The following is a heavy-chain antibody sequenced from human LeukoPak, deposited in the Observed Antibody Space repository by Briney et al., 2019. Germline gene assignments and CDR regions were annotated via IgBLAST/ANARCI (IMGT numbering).Heavy chain of an antibody. D-gene: IGHD6-25*01. CDR2: INPNSGGT. J-gene: IGHJ4*02. CDR1: GYTFTGYY. Sequence: ASVKVSCKASGYTFTGYYMHWLRQAPGQGLEWMGWINPNSGGTNYAQKFQGRVTMTRDTSISTAYMGLSRLRSDDTAVYYCARTAAGEYYFDYWGQGTLVTVSS. V-gene: IGHV1-2*02. CDR3: ARTAAGEYYFDY.